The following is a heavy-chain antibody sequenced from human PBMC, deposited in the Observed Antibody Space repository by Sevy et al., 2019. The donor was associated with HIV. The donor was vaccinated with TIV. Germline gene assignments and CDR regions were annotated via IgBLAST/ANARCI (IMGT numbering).Heavy chain of an antibody. V-gene: IGHV3-48*02. CDR3: ARVTTVVTFFFDY. CDR1: GFTFSSYS. J-gene: IGHJ4*02. D-gene: IGHD4-17*01. CDR2: ISSSSSTI. Sequence: GGSLRLSCAASGFTFSSYSMNWVRQAPGKGLEWVSYISSSSSTIYYADSVKGRFTISRDNAKNSLYLQMNSLGDEDTAVYYCARVTTVVTFFFDYWGQGTLVTVSS.